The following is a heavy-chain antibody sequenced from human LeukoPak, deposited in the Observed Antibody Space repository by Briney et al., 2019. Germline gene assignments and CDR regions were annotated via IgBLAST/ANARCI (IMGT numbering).Heavy chain of an antibody. CDR2: IRYDGSNN. Sequence: GGSLRLSCVASDFTFSNFGMHWVRQAPGKGLEWLSFIRYDGSNNYHADSVKGRFSISRDNSKNTLHLQMNTLRPDDTAVYYCARTAVAGTLRCFDLWARGTLVIVSS. J-gene: IGHJ5*02. D-gene: IGHD6-19*01. V-gene: IGHV3-30*02. CDR3: ARTAVAGTLRCFDL. CDR1: DFTFSNFG.